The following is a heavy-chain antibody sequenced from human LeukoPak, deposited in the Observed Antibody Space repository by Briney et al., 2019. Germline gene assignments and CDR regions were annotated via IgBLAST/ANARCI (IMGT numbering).Heavy chain of an antibody. D-gene: IGHD2-15*01. CDR1: GGTFSSYA. V-gene: IGHV1-69*04. Sequence: ASVKVSCKASGGTFSSYAISWVRQAPGQGLEWMGRIIPILGIANYAQKFQGRVTITADKSTSTAYMELSSLRSEDTAVYYCARGGTVVTPNLDYWGQGTLVTVSS. J-gene: IGHJ4*02. CDR3: ARGGTVVTPNLDY. CDR2: IIPILGIA.